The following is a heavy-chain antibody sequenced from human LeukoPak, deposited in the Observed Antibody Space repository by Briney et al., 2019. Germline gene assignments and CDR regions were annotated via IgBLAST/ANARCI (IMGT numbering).Heavy chain of an antibody. CDR2: ISAYNGNT. CDR3: ASPVIQPTLGRSFDAFDI. J-gene: IGHJ3*02. Sequence: GASVNVSCKASGYTFTSYGISWVRQAPGQGLEWMGWISAYNGNTNYAQKLQGRVTMTTDTSTSTAYMELRSLRSDDTAVYYCASPVIQPTLGRSFDAFDIWGQGTMVTVSS. D-gene: IGHD2-21*01. V-gene: IGHV1-18*01. CDR1: GYTFTSYG.